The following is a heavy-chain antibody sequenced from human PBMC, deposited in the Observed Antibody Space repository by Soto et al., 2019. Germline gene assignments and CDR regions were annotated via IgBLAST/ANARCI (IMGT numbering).Heavy chain of an antibody. D-gene: IGHD3-9*01. J-gene: IGHJ4*02. CDR3: ARDSGTYYDFLTGYRGTPDW. CDR2: ISSSGSYI. CDR1: GFTFSSYS. V-gene: IGHV3-21*01. Sequence: EVQLVESGGGLVKPGGSLRLSCAASGFTFSSYSMNWVRQAPGKGLEWVSLISSSGSYIYYADSVKGRFTISRDNAKNSLFLQMNSLRAEDTAVYYCARDSGTYYDFLTGYRGTPDWWGQGTLVTFSS.